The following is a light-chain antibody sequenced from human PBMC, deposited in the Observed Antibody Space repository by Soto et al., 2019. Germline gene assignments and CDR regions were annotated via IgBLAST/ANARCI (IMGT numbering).Light chain of an antibody. J-gene: IGKJ5*01. V-gene: IGKV3-20*01. CDR1: QSVSSSY. CDR3: QQYGSSPVT. Sequence: EIVLTQSPGTLSLSPGERATLSCRASQSVSSSYLAWYQQKPGQAPRLLIYGASSRATGIPDRFSGSGSGTEFALTISRLEPEDFAVYYCQQYGSSPVTFGQGTRLEIK. CDR2: GAS.